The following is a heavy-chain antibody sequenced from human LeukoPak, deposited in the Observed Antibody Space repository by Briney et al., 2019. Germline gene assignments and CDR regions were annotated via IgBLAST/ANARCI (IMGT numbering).Heavy chain of an antibody. J-gene: IGHJ4*02. CDR2: IYHSGST. D-gene: IGHD5-18*01. CDR3: ARLNYVDTAMGIDY. CDR1: GGSFSGYY. Sequence: SETLSLTCAVYGGSFSGYYWSWIRQPPGKGLERIGEIYHSGSTNYNPSLKSRVTISVDKSKNQFSLKLSSVTAADTAVYYCARLNYVDTAMGIDYWGQGTLVTVSS. V-gene: IGHV4-34*01.